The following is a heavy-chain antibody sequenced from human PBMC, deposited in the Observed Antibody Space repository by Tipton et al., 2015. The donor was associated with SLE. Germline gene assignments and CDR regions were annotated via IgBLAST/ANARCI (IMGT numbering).Heavy chain of an antibody. V-gene: IGHV3-48*03. Sequence: GSLRLSCAASGFTFSSYELNWVRQAPGKGLEWVSYISSSGGTIYYADSVKGRFTISRDNANNSLYLQMSSLRADDTAVYYCAKDLTLIIASLWDYWGQGTLVTVSS. J-gene: IGHJ4*02. CDR1: GFTFSSYE. D-gene: IGHD3-22*01. CDR3: AKDLTLIIASLWDY. CDR2: ISSSGGTI.